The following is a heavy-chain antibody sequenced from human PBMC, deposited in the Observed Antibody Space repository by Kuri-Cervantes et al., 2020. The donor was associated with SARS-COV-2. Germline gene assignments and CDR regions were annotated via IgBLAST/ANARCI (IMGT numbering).Heavy chain of an antibody. CDR2: IGSSISTI. V-gene: IGHV3-48*01. J-gene: IGHJ6*03. CDR1: GFTFSSYS. Sequence: GGSLRLSCAASGFTFSSYSMNWVRQAPGKGLEWVSNIGSSISTIYHADSVKGRFTVSRDNAKNSLYLQMNSLRAEDTAVYYCARVRNDYYYYYMDVWGKGTTVTVSS. CDR3: ARVRNDYYYYYMDV.